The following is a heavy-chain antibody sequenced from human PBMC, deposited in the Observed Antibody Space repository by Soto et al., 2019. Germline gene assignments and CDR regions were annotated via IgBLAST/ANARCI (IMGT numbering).Heavy chain of an antibody. Sequence: QLQLVQSAAEVKKPGASVRVSCKAYGYPFIKYGISWIRQAPAQGLAWMGWIKVDSGYTNYAQKFQGRVTMTADTSSDTAFMELRSLRLDDTAVYFCATSYDTGFDPWGQVTLVSVSS. CDR1: GYPFIKYG. CDR3: ATSYDTGFDP. J-gene: IGHJ5*02. V-gene: IGHV1-18*04. CDR2: IKVDSGYT. D-gene: IGHD3-9*01.